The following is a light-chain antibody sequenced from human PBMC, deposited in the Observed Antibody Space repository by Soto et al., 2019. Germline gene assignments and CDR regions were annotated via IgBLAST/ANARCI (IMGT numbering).Light chain of an antibody. Sequence: EIVLTQSPGTLSLSPGERATLSCRASQSVSSSYLAWYQQKPGQAPRLLIYGASSRATGIPDRFSGSGSGTDFTRTISRLEPEDFAVYYCQQYCSSPPWTFGQGTKVEIK. CDR3: QQYCSSPPWT. CDR1: QSVSSSY. CDR2: GAS. J-gene: IGKJ1*01. V-gene: IGKV3-20*01.